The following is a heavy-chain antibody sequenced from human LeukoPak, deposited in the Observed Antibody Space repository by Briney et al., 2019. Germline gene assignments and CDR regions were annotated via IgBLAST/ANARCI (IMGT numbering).Heavy chain of an antibody. V-gene: IGHV4-59*12. D-gene: IGHD2-2*01. CDR2: IYYSGST. CDR3: ARDGGYCSSTSCSLYP. J-gene: IGHJ5*02. CDR1: GGSISNYY. Sequence: SETLSLTCTVSGGSISNYYWSWIRQPPGKGLEWIGYIYYSGSTNYNPSLKSRVTISIDTSKNQFSLKLSSVTAADTAVYYCARDGGYCSSTSCSLYPWGQGTLVTVSS.